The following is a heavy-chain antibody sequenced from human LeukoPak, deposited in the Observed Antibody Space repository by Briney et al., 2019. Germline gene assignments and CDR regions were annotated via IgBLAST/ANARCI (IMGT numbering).Heavy chain of an antibody. Sequence: GGSLRLSRAGSGSTFSNSWMGWVRQAPGKGLEWVANVQHIGGETYYVDSVKGRFTISRDNAKNSVYLQMNSLGADDTAVYYCATYSILNAREFRYWGQGTLVTVTS. CDR1: GSTFSNSW. J-gene: IGHJ1*01. CDR3: ATYSILNAREFRY. D-gene: IGHD4-11*01. V-gene: IGHV3-7*01. CDR2: VQHIGGET.